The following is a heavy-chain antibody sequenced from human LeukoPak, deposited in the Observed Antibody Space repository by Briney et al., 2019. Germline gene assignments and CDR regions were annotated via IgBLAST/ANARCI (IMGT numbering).Heavy chain of an antibody. Sequence: GGSLRLSCAASGFSFSSFSMNWVRQAPGKGLEWVSYISGGSSFTYYVDSVKGRFTISRDNAKNSLYLQMNSLRAEDTAVYYCAELGITMIGGVWGKGTTVTISS. J-gene: IGHJ6*04. V-gene: IGHV3-21*01. D-gene: IGHD3-10*02. CDR3: AELGITMIGGV. CDR2: ISGGSSFT. CDR1: GFSFSSFS.